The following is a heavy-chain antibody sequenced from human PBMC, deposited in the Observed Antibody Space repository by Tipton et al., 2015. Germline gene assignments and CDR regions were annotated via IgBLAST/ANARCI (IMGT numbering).Heavy chain of an antibody. Sequence: LRLSCAVSAYSISSDYYWGWIRQPPGKGLEWIGSISHSGNTYYNPSLKSRVTMSRDTSKNQFSLKLTSVIAADTAVYFCARGRGWRVFDYWGQGTLVTVSS. V-gene: IGHV4-38-2*01. CDR1: AYSISSDYY. D-gene: IGHD3-10*01. CDR3: ARGRGWRVFDY. J-gene: IGHJ4*02. CDR2: ISHSGNT.